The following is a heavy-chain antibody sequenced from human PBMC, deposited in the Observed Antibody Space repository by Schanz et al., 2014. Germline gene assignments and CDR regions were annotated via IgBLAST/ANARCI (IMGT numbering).Heavy chain of an antibody. D-gene: IGHD2-2*01. Sequence: QVQLVESGGGVVQPGRSLRLSCAASGFTFNSYGMHWVRQAPGKGLEWVAFIWYDGSNKYYADSVKGRFTISRDNSKNTLYVQMNSLRAEDTAVYYCAKSMYSTSWEFDFWGQGAQVTVSS. V-gene: IGHV3-33*06. CDR1: GFTFNSYG. CDR2: IWYDGSNK. CDR3: AKSMYSTSWEFDF. J-gene: IGHJ4*02.